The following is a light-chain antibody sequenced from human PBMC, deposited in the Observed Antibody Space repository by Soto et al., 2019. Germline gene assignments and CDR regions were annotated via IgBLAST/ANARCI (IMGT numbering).Light chain of an antibody. Sequence: IVMTQSPATLSVSPGEPATLSCRASQSVGTNLAWYQQKPGQPPRLLIYATSTRVTGVPARFSGSGSGTDFTLTISSLEPEDFAVYYCQQRSNWPPDFGGGTKVEIK. V-gene: IGKV3-11*01. J-gene: IGKJ4*01. CDR2: ATS. CDR3: QQRSNWPPD. CDR1: QSVGTN.